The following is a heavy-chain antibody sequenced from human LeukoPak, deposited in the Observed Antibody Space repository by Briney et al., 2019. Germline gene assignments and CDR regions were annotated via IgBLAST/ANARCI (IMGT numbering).Heavy chain of an antibody. Sequence: PGGSLRLSCAAPGFKFDTYWMSWVRQAPGKGLEWVANIKVEGSDKNYVDSVKGRFTISRDNGKNSLFLQMSGVRADDTAVYYCVRGGGTFDYWGQGTLVTVSS. D-gene: IGHD3-16*01. J-gene: IGHJ4*02. CDR2: IKVEGSDK. V-gene: IGHV3-7*01. CDR1: GFKFDTYW. CDR3: VRGGGTFDY.